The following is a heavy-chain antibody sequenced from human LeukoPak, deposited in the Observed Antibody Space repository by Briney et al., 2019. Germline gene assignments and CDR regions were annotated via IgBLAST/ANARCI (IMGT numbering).Heavy chain of an antibody. CDR3: ARGPSAGSY. CDR1: GGSISSYY. CDR2: IYYSGST. V-gene: IGHV4-59*01. J-gene: IGHJ4*02. D-gene: IGHD1-26*01. Sequence: SETLSLTCTVSGGSISSYYWSWIRQPPGKGLEWIGCIYYSGSTNYNPSLKSRVTISVDTSKNQFSLKLSSVTAADTAVYYCARGPSAGSYWGQGTPVTVSS.